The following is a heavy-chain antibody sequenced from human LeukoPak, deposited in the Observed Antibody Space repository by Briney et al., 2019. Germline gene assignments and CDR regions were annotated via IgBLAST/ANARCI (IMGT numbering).Heavy chain of an antibody. Sequence: SETPSLTCTVSGGSISSVGYYWSWIRQHPGKGLEWIGYIYYSGSTYYNPSLKSRVTISVDTSKNQFSLKLSSVTAADTAVYYCAREKSGSGLVFDYWGQGTLVTVSS. CDR3: AREKSGSGLVFDY. CDR1: GGSISSVGYY. V-gene: IGHV4-31*03. J-gene: IGHJ4*02. D-gene: IGHD6-25*01. CDR2: IYYSGST.